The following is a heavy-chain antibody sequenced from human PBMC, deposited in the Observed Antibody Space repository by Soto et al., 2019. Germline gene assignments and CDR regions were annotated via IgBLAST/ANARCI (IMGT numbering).Heavy chain of an antibody. J-gene: IGHJ3*02. D-gene: IGHD6-19*01. Sequence: EVQLVESGGGLVQPGGSRRLSCAASGFTVSSNYMSWVRQAPGKGLEWVSVIYSGGSTYYADSVKGRFTISRDNSKNTLYLQMNSLRAEDTAVYYCASCSSGWDNAFDIWGQGTMVTVSS. CDR3: ASCSSGWDNAFDI. CDR2: IYSGGST. CDR1: GFTVSSNY. V-gene: IGHV3-66*01.